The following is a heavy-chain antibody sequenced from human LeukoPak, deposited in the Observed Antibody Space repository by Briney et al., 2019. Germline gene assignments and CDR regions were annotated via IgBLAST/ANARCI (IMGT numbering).Heavy chain of an antibody. V-gene: IGHV3-53*01. Sequence: GGSLRLSCAASGFTVSSNYMSWVRQAPGKGLEWVSVIYSGGSTYYADSVKGRFTISRDNSKNTLYLQMNSLRAEDTAVYYCAKDLAYYDFWSGYYKAMYFDYWGQGTLVTVSS. J-gene: IGHJ4*02. CDR3: AKDLAYYDFWSGYYKAMYFDY. CDR1: GFTVSSNY. D-gene: IGHD3-3*01. CDR2: IYSGGST.